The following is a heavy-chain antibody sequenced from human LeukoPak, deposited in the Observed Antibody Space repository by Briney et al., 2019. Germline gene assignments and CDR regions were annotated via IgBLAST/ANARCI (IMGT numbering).Heavy chain of an antibody. D-gene: IGHD2-21*02. V-gene: IGHV3-64D*09. Sequence: GESLKLSCAASGFMFSDSVMHWVRQAPGKGLEYVSAISYNGGSTYYADSVKGRFTISRDNSKNTLYLQMSSLRAEDTAVFYCVRRTANHFDYWGQGTLVTVSS. J-gene: IGHJ4*02. CDR1: GFMFSDSV. CDR2: ISYNGGST. CDR3: VRRTANHFDY.